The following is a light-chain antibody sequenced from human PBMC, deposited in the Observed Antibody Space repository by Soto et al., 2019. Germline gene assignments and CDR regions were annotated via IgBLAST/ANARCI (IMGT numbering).Light chain of an antibody. Sequence: EIVLTQSPGTLSLSPGEGATLSCRASQSLTNSHLAWYQQKPGQAPRPLISGASNRATGIPDRFRGSGSGTDFTLTINRLEPEDFAVYSCQQYETSPHTFGQGTKLEI. CDR1: QSLTNSH. V-gene: IGKV3-20*01. CDR2: GAS. J-gene: IGKJ2*01. CDR3: QQYETSPHT.